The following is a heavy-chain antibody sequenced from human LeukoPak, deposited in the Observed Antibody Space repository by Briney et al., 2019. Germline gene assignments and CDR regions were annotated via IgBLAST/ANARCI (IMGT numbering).Heavy chain of an antibody. Sequence: SETLSLTCTVSGGSISSGSYYWSWIRQPAGKGLEWIGRIYTSGSTNYNPSLKSRVTISVDTSKNQFSLKLSSVTAADTAVYYCARDTSYDFWSGYFWFDPWGQGTLVTVSP. CDR2: IYTSGST. J-gene: IGHJ5*02. V-gene: IGHV4-61*02. CDR1: GGSISSGSYY. CDR3: ARDTSYDFWSGYFWFDP. D-gene: IGHD3-3*01.